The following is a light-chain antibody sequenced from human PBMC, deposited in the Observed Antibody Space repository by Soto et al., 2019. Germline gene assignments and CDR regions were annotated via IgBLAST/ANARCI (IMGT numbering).Light chain of an antibody. V-gene: IGKV1-9*01. CDR1: QGLAGY. J-gene: IGKJ5*01. Sequence: DIQLTQSPSFLSASVGDRVTITCRASQGLAGYLAWYQQKPGKAPNLLIYTTSTLQSGVPSRFSGSGSETEFTLTITSLQPEDFATYYCQQVRSYPTTFGQGTRLEIK. CDR2: TTS. CDR3: QQVRSYPTT.